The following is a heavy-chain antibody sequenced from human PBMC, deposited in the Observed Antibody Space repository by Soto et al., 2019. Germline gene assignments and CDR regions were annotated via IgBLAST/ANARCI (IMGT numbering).Heavy chain of an antibody. D-gene: IGHD3-22*01. J-gene: IGHJ4*02. V-gene: IGHV3-49*03. Sequence: GGSLRLSCTASGFTFGDYAMSWFRQAPGKGLEWVGFIRSKAYGGTTEYAASVKGRFTISRDDSKSIAYLQMNSLKTEDTAVYYCTRDQGYYDSSGYYHIYYFDYWGQGTLVTVSS. CDR1: GFTFGDYA. CDR2: IRSKAYGGTT. CDR3: TRDQGYYDSSGYYHIYYFDY.